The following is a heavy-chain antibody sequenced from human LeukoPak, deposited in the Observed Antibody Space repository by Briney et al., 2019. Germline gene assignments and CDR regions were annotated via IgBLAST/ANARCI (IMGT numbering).Heavy chain of an antibody. V-gene: IGHV4-4*02. CDR2: IYHSGTT. CDR1: GGSISNNDW. Sequence: SGTLSLTCDVSGGSISNNDWWSWVRQPPGKGLEWIGEIYHSGTTHYNPSLESRVTISVDKSKNQFSLRLSSVTAADTAVYYCASDGYYDILTGYYPPDYWGQGTLVTVSS. CDR3: ASDGYYDILTGYYPPDY. J-gene: IGHJ4*02. D-gene: IGHD3-9*01.